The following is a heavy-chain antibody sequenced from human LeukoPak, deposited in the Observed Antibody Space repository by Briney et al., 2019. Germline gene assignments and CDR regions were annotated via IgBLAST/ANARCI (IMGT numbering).Heavy chain of an antibody. CDR1: GYTFTSYG. CDR2: ISAYNGNT. J-gene: IGHJ4*02. V-gene: IGHV1-18*01. D-gene: IGHD3-3*02. CDR3: ARWTSSLEWSLYFYY. Sequence: ASVKVSCKASGYTFTSYGISWVRQAPGQGLEWMGWISAYNGNTNYAQKLQGRVTMTTDTSTSTAYMELRSLRSDDTAVYYCARWTSSLEWSLYFYYWGQGTLVTVSS.